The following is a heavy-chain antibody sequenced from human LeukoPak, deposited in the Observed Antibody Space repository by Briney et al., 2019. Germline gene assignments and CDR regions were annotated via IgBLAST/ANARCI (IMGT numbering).Heavy chain of an antibody. CDR2: INSDGSEG. CDR1: GFTCSGFW. D-gene: IGHD6-6*01. Sequence: GGSLRLSCAVSGFTCSGFWMSWSRQAPGKGLEWVASINSDGSEGYYADVVKGRFTISRDNAKNSLYLQIKSLRAEDTAVYYCARSSYSSSSSVWGQGTMVTVSS. CDR3: ARSSYSSSSSV. J-gene: IGHJ3*01. V-gene: IGHV3-7*03.